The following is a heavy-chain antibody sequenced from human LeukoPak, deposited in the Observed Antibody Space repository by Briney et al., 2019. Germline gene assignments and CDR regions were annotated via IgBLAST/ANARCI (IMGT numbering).Heavy chain of an antibody. CDR1: GGSFSGYY. D-gene: IGHD3-3*01. J-gene: IGHJ5*02. CDR3: ARGLSLYDFWNGYSGCNWFDP. V-gene: IGHV4-34*01. CDR2: INHSGST. Sequence: PSETLSLTCAVYGGSFSGYYRSWIRQPPGKGLEWIGEINHSGSTNYNPSLKSRVTISVDTSKNQFSLKLSSVTAADTAVYYCARGLSLYDFWNGYSGCNWFDPWGQGTLVTVSS.